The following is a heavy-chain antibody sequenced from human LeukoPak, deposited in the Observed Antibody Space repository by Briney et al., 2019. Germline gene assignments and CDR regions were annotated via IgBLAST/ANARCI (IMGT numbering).Heavy chain of an antibody. Sequence: PGGSLRLSCAASGFTFSSYDMHWVRQATGKGLEWVSAIGTAGDTYYPGSVKGRFTISRENAKNSLYLQMNSLRAEDTAVYYCARALYGSSWSYYYYGMDVWGQGTTVTVSS. J-gene: IGHJ6*02. CDR1: GFTFSSYD. CDR2: IGTAGDT. D-gene: IGHD6-13*01. V-gene: IGHV3-13*01. CDR3: ARALYGSSWSYYYYGMDV.